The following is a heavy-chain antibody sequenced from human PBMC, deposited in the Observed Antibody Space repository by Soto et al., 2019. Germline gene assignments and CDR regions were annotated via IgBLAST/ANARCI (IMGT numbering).Heavy chain of an antibody. CDR1: SDSINSNYW. Sequence: QVQLQESGPGLVKPSGTLSLTCAVSSDSINSNYWWSWVRQSPGKGLEWIGEIYRSGSTNYNLSLKSRVTISIDNSKNQFSLELSSVTAADTAVYYCARGGLAESWFDPWGQGALVTVSS. CDR2: IYRSGST. J-gene: IGHJ5*02. CDR3: ARGGLAESWFDP. V-gene: IGHV4-4*02. D-gene: IGHD2-21*01.